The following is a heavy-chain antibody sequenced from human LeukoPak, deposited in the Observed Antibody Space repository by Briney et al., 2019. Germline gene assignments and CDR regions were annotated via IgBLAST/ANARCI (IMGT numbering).Heavy chain of an antibody. Sequence: PSETLSLTCTVSSYSISSGYYWGWIRQPPGKGLEWIGKIYHSGTTHFNPSLKSRVTISVDTSKNQFSLKLSSVTAADTAVYYCASPSKDFWSGYYTGRGAFDIWGQGTMVTVSS. CDR3: ASPSKDFWSGYYTGRGAFDI. D-gene: IGHD3-3*01. J-gene: IGHJ3*02. V-gene: IGHV4-38-2*02. CDR1: SYSISSGYY. CDR2: IYHSGTT.